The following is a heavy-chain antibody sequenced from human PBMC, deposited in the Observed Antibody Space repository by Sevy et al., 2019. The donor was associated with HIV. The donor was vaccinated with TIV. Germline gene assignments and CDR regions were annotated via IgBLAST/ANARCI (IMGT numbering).Heavy chain of an antibody. D-gene: IGHD3-9*01. CDR3: AGFFVWLSVG. V-gene: IGHV4-30-4*01. J-gene: IGHJ4*02. CDR2: IYGSGNT. Sequence: SETLSLTCTVSGGSISSDDHYWNWIRQPPGKGLEWIGYIYGSGNTYYNPSLKSRVTISFEMSKNQFSLNLTSMTVADTAVYYCAGFFVWLSVGWGQGTLVTVSS. CDR1: GGSISSDDHY.